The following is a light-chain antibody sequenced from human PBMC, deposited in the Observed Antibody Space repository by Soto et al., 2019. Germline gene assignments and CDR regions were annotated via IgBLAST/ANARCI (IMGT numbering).Light chain of an antibody. J-gene: IGKJ5*01. CDR3: QQSYSSAVT. CDR1: QRIGSH. CDR2: SAS. Sequence: DISMSQSQSSLSASVGDTVTITCRASQRIGSHLNWYQQKPGKAPKFLIYSASSLQGGVPSRFSGSGSGTDFTLTINSLQLEDLATYYCQQSYSSAVTFGQGTLLEIK. V-gene: IGKV1-39*01.